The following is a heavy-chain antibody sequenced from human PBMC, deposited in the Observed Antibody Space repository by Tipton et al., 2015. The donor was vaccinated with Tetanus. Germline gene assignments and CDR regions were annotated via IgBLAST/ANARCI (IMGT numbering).Heavy chain of an antibody. CDR2: ISYSGST. J-gene: IGHJ4*02. D-gene: IGHD3-3*01. V-gene: IGHV4-61*08. Sequence: TLSLTCTVSGGSISSGGYYWNWIRQPPGKGLEWFAYISYSGSTNSNYALKSRITISRDTSKNQISLKLTSVTAADTAVYYCARANYNFPKKGPFDSWGQGTLVIVSS. CDR3: ARANYNFPKKGPFDS. CDR1: GGSISSGGYY.